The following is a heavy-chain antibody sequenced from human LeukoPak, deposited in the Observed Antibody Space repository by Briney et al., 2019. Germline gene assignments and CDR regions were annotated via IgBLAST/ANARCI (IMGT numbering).Heavy chain of an antibody. Sequence: SETVSLTCAVYGGSFSRYYWIWIRQPPAKGLEWTGEINHCGSNKDSPALKSRVTMYVETSKNQFPLKLRYVTAADTAVYYRPRGREKPAPYPYPTSRQYYYYMDVWGKGTTVTVSS. J-gene: IGHJ6*03. V-gene: IGHV4-34*01. D-gene: IGHD3-16*01. CDR3: PRGREKPAPYPYPTSRQYYYYMDV. CDR1: GGSFSRYY. CDR2: INHCGSN.